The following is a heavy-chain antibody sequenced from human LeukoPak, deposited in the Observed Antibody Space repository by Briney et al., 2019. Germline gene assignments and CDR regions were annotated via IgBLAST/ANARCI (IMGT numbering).Heavy chain of an antibody. V-gene: IGHV3-53*01. CDR3: ARYYDSSGYTPGAFDI. CDR1: GFTVSSNY. J-gene: IGHJ3*02. Sequence: GGSLRLSCAASGFTVSSNYMSWVRQAPGKRLEGVSVFYSGGSTYYAESVKGRFTISRDNSKNTLYLQMNSLRAKDTAVYYCARYYDSSGYTPGAFDIWGQGTMVTVSS. CDR2: FYSGGST. D-gene: IGHD3-22*01.